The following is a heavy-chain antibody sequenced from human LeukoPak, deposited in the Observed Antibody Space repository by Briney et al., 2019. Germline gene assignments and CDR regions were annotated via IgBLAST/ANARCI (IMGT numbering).Heavy chain of an antibody. CDR1: GFIVSNNY. D-gene: IGHD2-2*01. J-gene: IGHJ6*02. Sequence: GSLILSCAASGFIVSNNYMSWVRPAPGKGLESVSIIYGGGTTYYADSVRGRFAITRDNSKNALHLHINSLRADDTAVYYCARRGSNRGDCSSTDCFGYGLDVWGRGTTVTVSS. CDR2: IYGGGTT. CDR3: ARRGSNRGDCSSTDCFGYGLDV. V-gene: IGHV3-53*01.